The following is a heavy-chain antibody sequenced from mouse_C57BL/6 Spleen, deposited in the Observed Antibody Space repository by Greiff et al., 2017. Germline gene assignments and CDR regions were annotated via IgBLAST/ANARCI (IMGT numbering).Heavy chain of an antibody. D-gene: IGHD3-2*02. Sequence: VQLQQSGAELARPGASVKMSCKASGYTFTSHGISWVKQRTGQGLEWIGEIYPRSGNTYYNEKFKGKATLTADKSYTTAYMELRSLTAVDSAVYFGARGVTAQAEYYIDYWGQGTTLTVSS. CDR3: ARGVTAQAEYYIDY. V-gene: IGHV1-81*01. CDR1: GYTFTSHG. CDR2: IYPRSGNT. J-gene: IGHJ2*01.